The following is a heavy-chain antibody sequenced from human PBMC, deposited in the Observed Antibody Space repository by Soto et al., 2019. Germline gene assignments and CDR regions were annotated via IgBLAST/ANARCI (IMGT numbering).Heavy chain of an antibody. CDR1: GGSISSSNW. CDR3: AGWIQLQQYYYYGMDV. V-gene: IGHV4-4*02. Sequence: QVQLQESGPGLVKPSGTLSLTCAVSGGSISSSNWWSWVRQPPRKGLEWIGEIYHSGSTNYNPSLKSRVTISVDKSKNQFSLKLSSVTAADTAVYYCAGWIQLQQYYYYGMDVWGQGTTVTVSS. D-gene: IGHD5-18*01. CDR2: IYHSGST. J-gene: IGHJ6*02.